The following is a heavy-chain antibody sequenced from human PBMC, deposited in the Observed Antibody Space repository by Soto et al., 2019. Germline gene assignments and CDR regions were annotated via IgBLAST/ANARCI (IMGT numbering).Heavy chain of an antibody. CDR3: ACASS. V-gene: IGHV3-7*01. CDR2: ISPDGSGK. CDR1: GFGFSNSW. J-gene: IGHJ4*02. D-gene: IGHD2-2*01. Sequence: RLSCAASGFGFSNSWMSWVRQAPGKELEWVANISPDGSGKDYVDSVKGRYTISRDNAKNSLSLQMNSLRADDTAVYYCACASSWGQGTQVTVSS.